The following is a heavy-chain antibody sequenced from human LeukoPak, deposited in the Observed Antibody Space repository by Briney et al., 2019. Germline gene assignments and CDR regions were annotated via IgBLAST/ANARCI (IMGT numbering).Heavy chain of an antibody. J-gene: IGHJ4*02. CDR3: AREYYDILTGSKWLDY. V-gene: IGHV3-23*01. Sequence: PGGSLRLSCAASGFTFSNYGMSWVRQAPGKGLEWVSAISGSGGSTYYADSVKGRFTISRDNSKNTLYLQMNSLRAEDTAVYYCAREYYDILTGSKWLDYWGQGTLVTVSS. CDR2: ISGSGGST. D-gene: IGHD3-9*01. CDR1: GFTFSNYG.